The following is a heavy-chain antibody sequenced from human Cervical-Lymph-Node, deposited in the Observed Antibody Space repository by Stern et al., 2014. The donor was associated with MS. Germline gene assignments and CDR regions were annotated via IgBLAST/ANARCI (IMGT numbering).Heavy chain of an antibody. D-gene: IGHD3-10*01. CDR3: SRGRDYLGSGTLAPPKHEMDV. J-gene: IGHJ6*02. CDR1: GGSFNENS. V-gene: IGHV4-34*01. Sequence: QVQLQQWGAGLLKPSETLSLTCAVYGGSFNENSWIWFRQPPEKGLEWVGEINYSGRSNYTPPLKGRFSMSVDTARNHFSLNLMSVTAADTAVYWCSRGRDYLGSGTLAPPKHEMDVWGQGTTVSVSS. CDR2: INYSGRS.